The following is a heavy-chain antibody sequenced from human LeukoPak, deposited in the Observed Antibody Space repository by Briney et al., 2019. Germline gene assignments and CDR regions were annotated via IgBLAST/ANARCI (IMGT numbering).Heavy chain of an antibody. V-gene: IGHV3-23*01. D-gene: IGHD6-19*01. Sequence: GGSLRLSCAASGYTFSSYAVSWVRQAPGKGLEWVSAISGSGGSTYYADSVKGRFTIYRDNSKNTLYLQMNSLRAEDKAVYYCAKVRYVSGYPPGYWGQGTLVTVSS. CDR1: GYTFSSYA. J-gene: IGHJ4*02. CDR3: AKVRYVSGYPPGY. CDR2: ISGSGGST.